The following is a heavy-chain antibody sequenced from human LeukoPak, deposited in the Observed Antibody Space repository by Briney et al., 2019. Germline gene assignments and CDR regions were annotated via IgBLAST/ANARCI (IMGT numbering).Heavy chain of an antibody. CDR1: GFTFGDYY. V-gene: IGHV3-11*04. Sequence: GGSLRLSCAASGFTFGDYYMSWIRQGPGKGLEWVSFISSSGSTIYYADSVKGRFTISRDNAKNSLYLQMNSLRAEDTAVYYCAAGAMAFIDYWGQGTLVTASS. D-gene: IGHD5-18*01. J-gene: IGHJ4*02. CDR2: ISSSGSTI. CDR3: AAGAMAFIDY.